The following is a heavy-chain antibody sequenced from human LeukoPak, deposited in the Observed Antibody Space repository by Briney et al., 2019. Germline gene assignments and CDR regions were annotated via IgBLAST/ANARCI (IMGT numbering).Heavy chain of an antibody. V-gene: IGHV3-33*06. D-gene: IGHD6-19*01. CDR3: AKDLGIAVAPGDAFDI. Sequence: PGGSLRLSCAASGFTFSSYGMHWVRQAPGKGLEWVAVIWYDGSNKYYADSVKGRFTISRDNSKNTLYLQMNSLRAEDTAVYYCAKDLGIAVAPGDAFDIWGQGTMVTVSS. CDR1: GFTFSSYG. J-gene: IGHJ3*02. CDR2: IWYDGSNK.